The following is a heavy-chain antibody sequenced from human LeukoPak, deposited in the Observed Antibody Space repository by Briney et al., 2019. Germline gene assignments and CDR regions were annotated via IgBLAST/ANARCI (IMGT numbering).Heavy chain of an antibody. D-gene: IGHD6-13*01. CDR3: ARVGVYSSSWYPLYYFDY. CDR2: INPNSGGT. V-gene: IGHV1-2*02. J-gene: IGHJ4*02. Sequence: ASVKVSCKASGYTFTGYYMHWVRQAPGQGLEWMGWINPNSGGTNYAQKFQGRVTITADKSTSTAYMELSSLRSEDTAVYYCARVGVYSSSWYPLYYFDYWGQGTLVTVSS. CDR1: GYTFTGYY.